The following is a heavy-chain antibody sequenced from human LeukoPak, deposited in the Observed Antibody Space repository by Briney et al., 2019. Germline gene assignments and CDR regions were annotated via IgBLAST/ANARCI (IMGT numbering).Heavy chain of an antibody. CDR1: GFTFSDYY. CDR3: ARARQLPLFDY. J-gene: IGHJ4*02. Sequence: PGGSLRLSCAASGFTFSDYYMNWIRQAPGKGLEWVSYISSSGSTIYYADSVKGRFTISRDNAKKSVYLQMNSLRVEDTAVYYCARARQLPLFDYWGQGTLVTVSS. V-gene: IGHV3-11*01. CDR2: ISSSGSTI. D-gene: IGHD2-15*01.